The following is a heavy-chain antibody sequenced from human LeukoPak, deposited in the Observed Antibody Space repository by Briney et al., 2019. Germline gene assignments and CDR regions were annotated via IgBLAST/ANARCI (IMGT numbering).Heavy chain of an antibody. Sequence: PSETLSLTCTVSGGSISSYYWSWIRQPPGKGLEWIGYIYYSGSTYYNPSLKSRVTISVDTSKNQFSLKLSSVTAADTAVYYCARGVADYDILTGQTSRLGWFDPWGQGTLVTVSS. V-gene: IGHV4-59*12. J-gene: IGHJ5*02. CDR1: GGSISSYY. D-gene: IGHD3-9*01. CDR2: IYYSGST. CDR3: ARGVADYDILTGQTSRLGWFDP.